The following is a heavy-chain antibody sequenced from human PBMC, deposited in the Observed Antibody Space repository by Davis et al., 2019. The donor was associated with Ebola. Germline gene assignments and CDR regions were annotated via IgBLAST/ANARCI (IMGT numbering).Heavy chain of an antibody. CDR1: GGSISSGGYY. CDR3: AREKGYCSSTSCPNWFDP. CDR2: IYYSGST. D-gene: IGHD2-2*01. V-gene: IGHV4-61*08. J-gene: IGHJ5*02. Sequence: PSETLSLTCTVSGGSISSGGYYWSWIRQHPGKGLEWIGYIYYSGSTNYNPSLKSRVTISVDTSKNQFSLKLSSVTAADTAVYYCAREKGYCSSTSCPNWFDPWGQGTLVTVSS.